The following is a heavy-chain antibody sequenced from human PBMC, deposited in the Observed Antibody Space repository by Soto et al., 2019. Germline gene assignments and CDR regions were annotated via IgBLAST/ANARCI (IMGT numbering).Heavy chain of an antibody. J-gene: IGHJ3*02. CDR3: ARTYDGSGPNSGGYAFDI. D-gene: IGHD3-22*01. V-gene: IGHV4-59*08. CDR2: IYYSGST. CDR1: GGTISSWY. Sequence: SETLSLTCTVSGGTISSWYWSWIRQPPGKGLEWIGYIYYSGSTYYNPSLKSRVTISVDTSKNQFSLKLSSVTAADTAVYYCARTYDGSGPNSGGYAFDIWGQGTMVTVSS.